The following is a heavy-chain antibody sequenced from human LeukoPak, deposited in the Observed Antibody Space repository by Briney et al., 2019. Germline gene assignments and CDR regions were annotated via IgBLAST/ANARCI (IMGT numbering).Heavy chain of an antibody. CDR2: IYQSGST. D-gene: IGHD6-13*01. CDR1: GYSISSGYY. V-gene: IGHV4-38-2*02. J-gene: IGHJ4*02. Sequence: ASETLSLTCTVSGYSISSGYYWGWIRQPPGKGLEWIGSIYQSGSTYYNPSLKRRVTIPVDTSKNQFSLKLSSVTAADTAVYYCARHQRAYSSSSIDFDYWGQGTLVTVSS. CDR3: ARHQRAYSSSSIDFDY.